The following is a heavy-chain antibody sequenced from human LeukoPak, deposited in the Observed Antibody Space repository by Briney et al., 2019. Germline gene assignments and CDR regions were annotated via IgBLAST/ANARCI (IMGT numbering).Heavy chain of an antibody. CDR1: GFTFSSYS. CDR2: ISSSSTYI. CDR3: ARGAGDLDH. V-gene: IGHV3-21*01. Sequence: GGSLRLSCAASGFTFSSYSMNWVRQAPGEGLEWVSSISSSSTYIYYADSVKGRFTISRDDAKNSLYLQMNSLRAEDTAVYYCARGAGDLDHWGQGTLVTVSS. D-gene: IGHD7-27*01. J-gene: IGHJ4*02.